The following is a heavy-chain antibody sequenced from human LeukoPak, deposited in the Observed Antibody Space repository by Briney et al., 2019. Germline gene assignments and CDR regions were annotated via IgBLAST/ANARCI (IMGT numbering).Heavy chain of an antibody. Sequence: GGSLRLSCAASGFTFSSYAMSWVRQAPGKGLEWVSAISGSGGSTYYADSVKGRFTISRDNAKNSLYLQMNSLRAEDTALYYCAKDINWGLKYYFDYWGQGTLVTVSS. D-gene: IGHD7-27*01. V-gene: IGHV3-23*01. CDR3: AKDINWGLKYYFDY. J-gene: IGHJ4*02. CDR2: ISGSGGST. CDR1: GFTFSSYA.